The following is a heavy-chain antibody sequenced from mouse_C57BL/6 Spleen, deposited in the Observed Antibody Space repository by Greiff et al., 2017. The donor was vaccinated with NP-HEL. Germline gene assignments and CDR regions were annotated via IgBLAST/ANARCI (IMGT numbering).Heavy chain of an antibody. CDR1: GYTFTDYE. J-gene: IGHJ4*01. CDR3: TRRAGKDAMDY. CDR2: IDPETGGT. D-gene: IGHD3-3*01. Sequence: VQLQQSGAELVRPGASVTLSCKASGYTFTDYEMHWVKQTPVHGLEWIGAIDPETGGTAYNQKFKGKAILTADKSSSTAYMELRSLTSEDSAVYYCTRRAGKDAMDYWGQGTSVTVSS. V-gene: IGHV1-15*01.